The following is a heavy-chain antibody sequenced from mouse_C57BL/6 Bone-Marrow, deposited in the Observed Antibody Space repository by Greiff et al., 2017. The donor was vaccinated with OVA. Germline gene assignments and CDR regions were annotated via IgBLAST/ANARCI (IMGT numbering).Heavy chain of an antibody. Sequence: DVQLVESGGGLVKPGGSLKLSCAASGFTFSDYGMHWVRQAPEKGLEWVAYISSGSSTIYYADTVKGRFTISRDNAKNTLFLQMTSLRSEDTAMYYCARIYYGGDYWGQGTSVTVSS. J-gene: IGHJ4*01. D-gene: IGHD2-1*01. CDR1: GFTFSDYG. CDR3: ARIYYGGDY. V-gene: IGHV5-17*01. CDR2: ISSGSSTI.